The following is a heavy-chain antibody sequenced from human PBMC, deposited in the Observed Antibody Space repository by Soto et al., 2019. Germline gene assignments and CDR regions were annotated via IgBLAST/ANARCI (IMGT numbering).Heavy chain of an antibody. D-gene: IGHD2-2*01. CDR2: IIPIFGTA. CDR1: GGTFSSYA. J-gene: IGHJ6*02. V-gene: IGHV1-69*05. Sequence: QVQLVQSGAEVKKPGSSVKVSCKASGGTFSSYAISWVRQAPGQGLEWMGGIIPIFGTANYAQKFQGRVTXTXAXSXXTAYMEVSSLRSEDTAVYYCARHVPAAGYYYGMDVWGQGTTVTVSS. CDR3: ARHVPAAGYYYGMDV.